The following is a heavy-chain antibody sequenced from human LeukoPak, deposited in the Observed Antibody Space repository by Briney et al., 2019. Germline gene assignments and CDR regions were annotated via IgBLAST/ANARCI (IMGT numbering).Heavy chain of an antibody. D-gene: IGHD2-2*01. J-gene: IGHJ4*02. CDR1: GFTFSSFG. Sequence: GGSLGLSCAASGFTFSSFGMHWVRQAPGKGLEWVAAIWYDGSKKVYADSVKGRFTISRDDSENALYLQMNSLRAEDTALYYCARDYCSTSFCYDNWGQGTLVTVSS. CDR2: IWYDGSKK. CDR3: ARDYCSTSFCYDN. V-gene: IGHV3-33*01.